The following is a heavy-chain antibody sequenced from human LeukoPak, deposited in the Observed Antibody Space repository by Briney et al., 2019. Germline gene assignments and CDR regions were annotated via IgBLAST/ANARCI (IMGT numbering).Heavy chain of an antibody. CDR2: IYPGDSDT. Sequence: GESLKISCKGSGYSFTSYWIGWVRQMPGKGLEWMGIIYPGDSDTRYSPSFQGQVTISADKSISTAYLQWSSLKASDTAMYYCARADNSSSWYGVAEYFQHWGQGTLVTVSS. CDR1: GYSFTSYW. J-gene: IGHJ1*01. CDR3: ARADNSSSWYGVAEYFQH. V-gene: IGHV5-51*01. D-gene: IGHD6-13*01.